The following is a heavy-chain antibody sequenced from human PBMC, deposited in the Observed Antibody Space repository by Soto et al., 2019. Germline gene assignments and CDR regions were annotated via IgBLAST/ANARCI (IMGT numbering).Heavy chain of an antibody. V-gene: IGHV1-3*01. J-gene: IGHJ4*02. CDR1: GYTFTGYS. CDR3: ARPRNYADYLXH. D-gene: IGHD1-7*01. Sequence: ASVKVSCKASGYTFTGYSMHWVRQAPGQSLEWMGWIHGGNGDTKYSQNFQGRVTITMDTSASTVYMELSSLRSEDTAFYYCARPRNYADYLXHWGQGTLVXVSS. CDR2: IHGGNGDT.